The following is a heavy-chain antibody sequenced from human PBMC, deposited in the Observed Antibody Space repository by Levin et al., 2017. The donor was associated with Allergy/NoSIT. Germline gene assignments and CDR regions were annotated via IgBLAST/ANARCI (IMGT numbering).Heavy chain of an antibody. D-gene: IGHD6-19*01. CDR3: ASRNRVAVAVISAFDI. V-gene: IGHV3-30-3*01. CDR2: ISYDGSNK. CDR1: GFTFSSYA. J-gene: IGHJ3*02. Sequence: GESLKISCAASGFTFSSYAMHWVRQAPGKGLEWVAVISYDGSNKYYADSVKGRFTISRDNSKNTLYLQMNSLRAEDTAVYYCASRNRVAVAVISAFDIWGQGTMVTVSS.